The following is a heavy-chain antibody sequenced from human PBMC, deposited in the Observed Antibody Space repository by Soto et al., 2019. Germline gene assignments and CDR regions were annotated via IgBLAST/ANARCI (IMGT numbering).Heavy chain of an antibody. D-gene: IGHD6-6*01. V-gene: IGHV5-51*01. CDR2: IYPGDSDT. CDR3: ARTRSFTLGFYYDGMDV. CDR1: GYSFASYW. Sequence: GESLKISCQGSGYSFASYWIGWVRQMPGKDLEWMGIIYPGDSDTRYSPSFQGQVTISAGKSLRTAYLQWTSLKASDTALYYCARTRSFTLGFYYDGMDVWGQGTTVTVSS. J-gene: IGHJ6*02.